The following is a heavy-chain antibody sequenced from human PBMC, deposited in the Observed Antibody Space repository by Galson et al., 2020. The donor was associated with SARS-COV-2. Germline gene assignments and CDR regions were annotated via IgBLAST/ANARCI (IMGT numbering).Heavy chain of an antibody. CDR3: AAGDSSGYDRVYYYYYGMDV. CDR1: GFIFSNSA. D-gene: IGHD3-22*01. CDR2: IVVGSGNT. Sequence: SVKVSCKASGFIFSNSAVQWVRQARGQRPEWIGWIVVGSGNTNYAQKFQERVTITRDMSTSTAYMELNSLRSEDTAVYYCAAGDSSGYDRVYYYYYGMDVWGQGTTVTVSS. J-gene: IGHJ6*02. V-gene: IGHV1-58*01.